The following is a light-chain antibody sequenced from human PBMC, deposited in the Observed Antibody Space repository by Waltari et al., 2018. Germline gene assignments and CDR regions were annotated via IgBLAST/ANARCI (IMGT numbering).Light chain of an antibody. Sequence: SYALTQPPSVSVAPGTTARITCGGDNIGSYSVHWYQQKPGQAPVLVIFYDSDRPSGLPERFSGSNSGNTATLTISSVEAGDEAKYYCHVWHPDMDPGVFGPGTEVSV. CDR2: YDS. CDR1: NIGSYS. V-gene: IGLV3-21*04. CDR3: HVWHPDMDPGV. J-gene: IGLJ1*01.